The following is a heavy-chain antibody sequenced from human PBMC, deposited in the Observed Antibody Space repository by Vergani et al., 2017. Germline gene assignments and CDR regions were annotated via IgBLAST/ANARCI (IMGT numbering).Heavy chain of an antibody. CDR3: ARLGGFWSGYAIDY. V-gene: IGHV4-59*01. D-gene: IGHD3-3*01. CDR1: GGSISSYY. J-gene: IGHJ4*02. Sequence: QVELQESGPGLVKPSETLSHTCTVSGGSISSYYWSWIRQPPGKGLEWIGYIYYSGGTNYNPPLKSRVTISVDTSKNQFSLKLSSVTAADTAVYYCARLGGFWSGYAIDYWGQGTLVTVSS. CDR2: IYYSGGT.